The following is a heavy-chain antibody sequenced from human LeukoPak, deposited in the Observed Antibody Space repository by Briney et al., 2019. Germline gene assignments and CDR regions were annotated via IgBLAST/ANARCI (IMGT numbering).Heavy chain of an antibody. J-gene: IGHJ4*02. V-gene: IGHV4-39*01. CDR2: IYYSGST. D-gene: IGHD6-19*01. Sequence: SETLSLTCTVSGGSMSSYYWSWIRQPPGEGLEWIGSIYYSGSTYYNPSLKSRITISVDTSKSQFSLKLTSVTATDTAVYYCARQRKYNSGWYYFDFWGQGTLVTVSS. CDR1: GGSMSSYY. CDR3: ARQRKYNSGWYYFDF.